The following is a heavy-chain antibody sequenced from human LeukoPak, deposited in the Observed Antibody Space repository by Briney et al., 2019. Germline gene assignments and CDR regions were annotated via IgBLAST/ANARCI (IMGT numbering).Heavy chain of an antibody. V-gene: IGHV3-7*01. Sequence: GGSLRLSCAASGFTLSSYWMSWVRQAPGKGLEWVANINQDGSDKYYVDSVKGRFTISRDNAKNSLYLQMNSLRVEDTAVHYCARGQFAWIQGSYGMNVWGQGTTVTVSS. D-gene: IGHD5-18*01. CDR3: ARGQFAWIQGSYGMNV. CDR2: INQDGSDK. CDR1: GFTLSSYW. J-gene: IGHJ6*02.